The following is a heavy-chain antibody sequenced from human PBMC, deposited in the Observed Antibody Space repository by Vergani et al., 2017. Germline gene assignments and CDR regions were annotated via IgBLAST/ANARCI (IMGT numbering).Heavy chain of an antibody. CDR2: IYHSGST. CDR1: GCSISSGGYS. D-gene: IGHD4-23*01. V-gene: IGHV4-30-2*01. CDR3: ARTPEDDGGNVGTFFDY. J-gene: IGHJ4*02. Sequence: QLQLQESGSGLVTPSQTLSLTCAVSGCSISSGGYSWSWIRQPPGKGLEWIGYIYHSGSTYYNPSLKSRVTISVDRSKNQFSLKLSSVTAADTAVYYCARTPEDDGGNVGTFFDYWGQGTLVTVSS.